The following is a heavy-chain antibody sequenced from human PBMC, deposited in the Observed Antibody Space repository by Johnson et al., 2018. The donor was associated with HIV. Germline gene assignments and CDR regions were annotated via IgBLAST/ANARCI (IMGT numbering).Heavy chain of an antibody. V-gene: IGHV3-13*01. Sequence: VQLVESGGGLVQPGRSLRLSCSPSRFTFDDYAMHWVRHAPGKRLEWVSGIGTAGDTPYPGSVKGRFTISRECAKNSLYLQMYILSAEDMAVYYCARDAVTPIWGQGTMVTVSS. J-gene: IGHJ3*02. CDR1: RFTFDDYA. D-gene: IGHD4-17*01. CDR2: IGTAGDT. CDR3: ARDAVTPI.